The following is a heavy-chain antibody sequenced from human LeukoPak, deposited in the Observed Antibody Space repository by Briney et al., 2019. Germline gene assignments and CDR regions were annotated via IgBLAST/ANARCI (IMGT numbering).Heavy chain of an antibody. D-gene: IGHD6-19*01. CDR2: INPSSGGT. J-gene: IGHJ3*02. V-gene: IGHV1-2*04. CDR3: AREAVAGPNDAFDI. CDR1: GYTFTGYY. Sequence: ASVKVSCKASGYTFTGYYMHWVRQAPGQGLEWMGWINPSSGGTNYAQKFQGWVTMTRDTSISTAYMELSRLRSDDTAVYYCAREAVAGPNDAFDIWGQGTMVTVSS.